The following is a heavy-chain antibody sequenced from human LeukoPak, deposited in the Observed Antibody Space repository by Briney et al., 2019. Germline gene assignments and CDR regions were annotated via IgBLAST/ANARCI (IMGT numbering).Heavy chain of an antibody. D-gene: IGHD6-19*01. CDR1: GYTFTSYG. CDR3: ARVAAVAGMNFDY. Sequence: ASVKVSCKASGYTFTSYGISWLRQAPGQGLEWMGWISAYNGNTNYAQKLQGRVTMTADTSTSTVYMELSSLRSEDTAVYYCARVAAVAGMNFDYWGQGTLVTVSS. CDR2: ISAYNGNT. J-gene: IGHJ4*02. V-gene: IGHV1-18*01.